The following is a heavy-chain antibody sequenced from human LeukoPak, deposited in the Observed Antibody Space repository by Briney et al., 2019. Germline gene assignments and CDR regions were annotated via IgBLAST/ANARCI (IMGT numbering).Heavy chain of an antibody. V-gene: IGHV3-30*18. Sequence: GGSLRLSCVASGFIFRNYAMHWVRQAPGKGLEWVAVGSHDGRNKIYGDSVKGRFTISRDNSKNTVYLQMDNLRPEDAAVYYCAKDRDSSTWSFFDFWGQGTLVTVSS. CDR3: AKDRDSSTWSFFDF. J-gene: IGHJ4*02. CDR1: GFIFRNYA. CDR2: GSHDGRNK. D-gene: IGHD6-13*01.